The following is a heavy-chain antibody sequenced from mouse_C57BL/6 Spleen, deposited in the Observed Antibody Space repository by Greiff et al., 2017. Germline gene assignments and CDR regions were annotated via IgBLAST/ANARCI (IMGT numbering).Heavy chain of an antibody. CDR2: FYPGSGSI. CDR3: ARHNYGSSNYFDY. Sequence: VHLVESGAELVKPGASVKLSCKASGYTFTEYTIHWVKQRSGQGLEWIGWFYPGSGSIKYKEKFKDKATLTADKSSSTVYMEHSRLTSEDSAVYFCARHNYGSSNYFDYWCQGTTLTVSS. CDR1: GYTFTEYT. D-gene: IGHD1-1*01. V-gene: IGHV1-62-2*01. J-gene: IGHJ2*01.